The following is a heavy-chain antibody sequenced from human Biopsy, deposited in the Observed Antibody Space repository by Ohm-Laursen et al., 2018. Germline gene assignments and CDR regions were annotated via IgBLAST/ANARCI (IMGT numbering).Heavy chain of an antibody. CDR3: AAGTRYSSGWYNAVNF. V-gene: IGHV1-69*06. CDR1: GGTFNGYG. CDR2: IIPFFGTS. D-gene: IGHD6-19*01. Sequence: SSVKVSCKSSGGTFNGYGINWVRQAPGQGLEWMGGIIPFFGTSDYAQTFQGRVTITADKSTSTSYMELTRLRSEDSAVYYCAAGTRYSSGWYNAVNFWGQGTMVTVSS. J-gene: IGHJ3*01.